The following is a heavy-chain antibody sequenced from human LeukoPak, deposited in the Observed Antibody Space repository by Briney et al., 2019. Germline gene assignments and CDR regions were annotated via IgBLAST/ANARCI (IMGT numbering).Heavy chain of an antibody. Sequence: PSETLSLTCTVSGGSISSYYWNWIRQPPGKGLEWIGYIYYSGSTNYNPSLKSRVTMSVDTSMNQFSLKLSSVTAADTAVYYCAREPELLAGFGAFDIWGQGTMVTVSS. V-gene: IGHV4-59*01. CDR2: IYYSGST. J-gene: IGHJ3*02. CDR3: AREPELLAGFGAFDI. CDR1: GGSISSYY. D-gene: IGHD1-26*01.